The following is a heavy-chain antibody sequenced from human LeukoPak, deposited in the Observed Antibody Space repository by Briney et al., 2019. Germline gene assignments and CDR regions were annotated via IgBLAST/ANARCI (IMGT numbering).Heavy chain of an antibody. CDR1: GYIFTNYG. CDR3: ATWPKYSYYYYGMDV. V-gene: IGHV1-69*04. J-gene: IGHJ6*02. Sequence: GASVKVSCKASGYIFTNYGISWVRQAPGQGLEWMGRIIPILGIANYAQKFQGRVTITADKSTSTAYMELSSLRSEDTAVYYCATWPKYSYYYYGMDVWGQGTTVTVSS. CDR2: IIPILGIA. D-gene: IGHD5-18*01.